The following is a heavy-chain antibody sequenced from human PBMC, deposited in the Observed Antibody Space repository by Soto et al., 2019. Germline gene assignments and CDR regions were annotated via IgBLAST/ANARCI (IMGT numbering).Heavy chain of an antibody. CDR2: ISYDGSQK. CDR3: ARHYYAFWSGYRSDF. CDR1: GFTFNNYG. D-gene: IGHD3-3*01. Sequence: QVQLVESGGGVVQPGRSLRLSCAASGFTFNNYGMHWVRQAPGKGVEWVAFISYDGSQKYFADSVKGRFNISKDSSRNTLYLQMNSLRVEDTAFYYCARHYYAFWSGYRSDFWGQGTRVAVSS. V-gene: IGHV3-30*03. J-gene: IGHJ4*02.